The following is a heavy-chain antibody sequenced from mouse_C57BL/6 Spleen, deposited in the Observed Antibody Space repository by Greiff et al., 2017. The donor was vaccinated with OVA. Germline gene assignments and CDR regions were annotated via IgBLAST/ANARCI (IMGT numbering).Heavy chain of an antibody. CDR1: GYSFTGYY. J-gene: IGHJ2*01. Sequence: VQLQQSGPELVKPGASVKISCKASGYSFTGYYMNWVKQSPEKSLEWIGEINPSTGGTTYNQKFKAKATLTVDKSSSTAYMQLKSLTSEDSAGYYCARGGTTALYYFDYWGQGTTLTVSS. V-gene: IGHV1-42*01. D-gene: IGHD1-2*01. CDR3: ARGGTTALYYFDY. CDR2: INPSTGGT.